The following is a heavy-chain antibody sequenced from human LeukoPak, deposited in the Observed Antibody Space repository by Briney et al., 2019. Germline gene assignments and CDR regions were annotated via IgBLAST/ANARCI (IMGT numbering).Heavy chain of an antibody. V-gene: IGHV3-43*02. CDR3: VKDMSCSGGSCYSFDY. D-gene: IGHD2-15*01. CDR1: GFAFDDYA. J-gene: IGHJ4*02. CDR2: ISGDGGST. Sequence: PGGSLRLSCAASGFAFDDYAMHWVRQAPGKGLEWVSLISGDGGSTYYADSVKGRFTISRDNSKNSLYLQMNSLGTEDTALYYCVKDMSCSGGSCYSFDYWGQGTLVTVSS.